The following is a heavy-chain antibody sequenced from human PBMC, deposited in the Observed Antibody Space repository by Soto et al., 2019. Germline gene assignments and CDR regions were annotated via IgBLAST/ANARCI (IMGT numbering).Heavy chain of an antibody. D-gene: IGHD2-8*01. V-gene: IGHV4-34*01. Sequence: SETLSLTCAVYGGSFSGYYWSWIRQPPGKGLELIGEINHSGSTNYNPSLKSRVTISVDTSKNQFSLKLSSVTAADTAVYYCARDIMVYAMGYYGMDVWGQGTTVTVSS. J-gene: IGHJ6*02. CDR1: GGSFSGYY. CDR2: INHSGST. CDR3: ARDIMVYAMGYYGMDV.